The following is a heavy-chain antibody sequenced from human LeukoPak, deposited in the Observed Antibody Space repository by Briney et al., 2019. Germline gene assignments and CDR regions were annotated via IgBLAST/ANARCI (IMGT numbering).Heavy chain of an antibody. D-gene: IGHD2-2*01. CDR2: ISYDGSNN. CDR1: GFTFSSYG. CDR3: AKAQKVVPAATPGFDP. J-gene: IGHJ5*02. Sequence: GRSLRLSCAASGFTFSSYGMHWVRQAPGKGLEWVAVISYDGSNNYYADSVKGRFTISRDNSKNTLYLQMNSLRAEDTAVYYCAKAQKVVPAATPGFDPWGQGTLVTVSS. V-gene: IGHV3-30*18.